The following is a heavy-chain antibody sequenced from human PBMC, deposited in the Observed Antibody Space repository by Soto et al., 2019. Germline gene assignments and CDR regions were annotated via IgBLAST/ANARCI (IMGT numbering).Heavy chain of an antibody. Sequence: EVQLVESGGGLVQPGGSLRLSCAASGFTFSSYWMHWVRQAPGKGLVWVSRIYSDGSSTSYADSVKGRFTISRDNAKNTLYLQMNSLRGEDTAVYYCARDLRGYCSSTSCYAFHYFDYCGQGTLVTVSS. CDR2: IYSDGSST. CDR1: GFTFSSYW. D-gene: IGHD2-2*01. J-gene: IGHJ4*02. CDR3: ARDLRGYCSSTSCYAFHYFDY. V-gene: IGHV3-74*01.